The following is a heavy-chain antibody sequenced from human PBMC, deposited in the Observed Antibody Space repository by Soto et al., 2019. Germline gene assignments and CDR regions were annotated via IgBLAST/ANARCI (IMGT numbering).Heavy chain of an antibody. CDR3: ATGGAAAGSFFY. J-gene: IGHJ4*02. D-gene: IGHD6-13*01. Sequence: QVQLVESGGGVVQPGKSLRLSCAASGFTFSGYGMHWVRQAPGKGLEWVAVIWRDGSNKFYADSVKGRFTISRDNSKNTLYLQMNSLGVADTAVYYCATGGAAAGSFFYWGQGSRVTVSS. CDR1: GFTFSGYG. CDR2: IWRDGSNK. V-gene: IGHV3-33*01.